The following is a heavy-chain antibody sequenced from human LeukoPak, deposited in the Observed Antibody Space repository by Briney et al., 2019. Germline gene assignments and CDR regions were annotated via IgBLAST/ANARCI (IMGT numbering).Heavy chain of an antibody. J-gene: IGHJ4*02. CDR2: MNPNSGNT. D-gene: IGHD5-24*01. CDR3: ARGGADGYNFIPY. Sequence: ASVNVSFKSSVYTFTNYDINWVRQATGQGLERMGWMNPNSGNTGYAQKFQGRVTITSNTSISTAYLELSSLRSEDTAVYNCARGGADGYNFIPYWGQGTLVTVSS. V-gene: IGHV1-8*03. CDR1: VYTFTNYD.